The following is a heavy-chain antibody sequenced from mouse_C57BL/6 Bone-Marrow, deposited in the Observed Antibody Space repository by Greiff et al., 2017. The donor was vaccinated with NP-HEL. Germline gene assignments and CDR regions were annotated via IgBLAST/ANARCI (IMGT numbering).Heavy chain of an antibody. Sequence: QVQLQQPGAELVKPGASVKVSCKASGYTFTSYWMHWVKQRPGQGLEWIGRIHPSDSDTNYNQKFKGKATLTVDKASSTAYMQLSSLTSKDSAVYYCAIGKSAIYYDYDEDAMDYWGQGTSVTVSS. V-gene: IGHV1-74*01. D-gene: IGHD2-4*01. J-gene: IGHJ4*01. CDR1: GYTFTSYW. CDR3: AIGKSAIYYDYDEDAMDY. CDR2: IHPSDSDT.